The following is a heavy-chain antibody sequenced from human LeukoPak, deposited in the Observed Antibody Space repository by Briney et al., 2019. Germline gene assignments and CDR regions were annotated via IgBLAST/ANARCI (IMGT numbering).Heavy chain of an antibody. Sequence: GRSLRPSCAASGFTFSSYGMHWVRQAPGKGPEWVAVIYYDGNNKFYADSVKGRFTISRDNSKNTLYLQMNSLRAEDTAVYYCARDAYYYGSGSYVDYWGQGTLVTVSS. CDR3: ARDAYYYGSGSYVDY. V-gene: IGHV3-33*01. J-gene: IGHJ4*02. CDR1: GFTFSSYG. D-gene: IGHD3-10*01. CDR2: IYYDGNNK.